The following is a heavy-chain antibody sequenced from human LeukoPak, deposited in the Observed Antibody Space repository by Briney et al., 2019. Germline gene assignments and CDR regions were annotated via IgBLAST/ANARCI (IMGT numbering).Heavy chain of an antibody. CDR2: ISSSSSYI. CDR3: AKTRITGTTYAEYFQH. J-gene: IGHJ1*01. Sequence: GGSLRLSCAASGFTFSSYSMNWVRQAPGKGLEWVSSISSSSSYIYYADSVKGRFTISRDNSKNTLYLQMNSLRAEDTAVYYCAKTRITGTTYAEYFQHWGQGTLVTVSS. CDR1: GFTFSSYS. D-gene: IGHD1-7*01. V-gene: IGHV3-21*04.